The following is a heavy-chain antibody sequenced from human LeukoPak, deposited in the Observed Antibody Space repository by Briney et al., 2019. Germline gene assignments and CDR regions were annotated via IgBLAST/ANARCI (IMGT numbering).Heavy chain of an antibody. CDR1: GGSISSSNW. V-gene: IGHV4-4*02. J-gene: IGHJ5*02. Sequence: SGTLSLTCAVSGGSISSSNWWSWVRQPPGKGLEWIGEIYHSGSTNYNPSLKSRVTISVDKSKNQFSLKLSSVTAADTAVYYCARGPYDDYGLGWFDPWGQGTLVTVSS. CDR3: ARGPYDDYGLGWFDP. D-gene: IGHD4-17*01. CDR2: IYHSGST.